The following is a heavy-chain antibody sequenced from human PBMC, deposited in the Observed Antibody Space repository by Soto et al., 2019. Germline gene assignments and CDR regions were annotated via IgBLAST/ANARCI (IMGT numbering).Heavy chain of an antibody. V-gene: IGHV1-69*13. CDR2: IIPIFGTA. CDR3: ARVLGVVVPAAELILDY. D-gene: IGHD2-2*01. J-gene: IGHJ4*02. CDR1: GGTFSSYA. Sequence: GASVKVSCKASGGTFSSYAISWVRQAPGQGLEWMGGIIPIFGTANYAQKFQGRVTIAADESTSTAYMELSSLRSEDTAVYYCARVLGVVVPAAELILDYWGQGTLVTVSS.